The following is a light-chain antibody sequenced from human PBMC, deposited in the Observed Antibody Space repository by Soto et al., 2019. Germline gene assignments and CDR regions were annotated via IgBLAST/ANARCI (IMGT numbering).Light chain of an antibody. Sequence: DIQMTQSPSTLSESVGDRDTITCRASQTISSWLAWYQQKPGKAPKLLIYKASTLKSGVPSRFSGSGSGTEFTLTISSLQPDDFATYYCQHYNSYSEAFGQGTKVDIK. CDR1: QTISSW. V-gene: IGKV1-5*03. CDR2: KAS. J-gene: IGKJ1*01. CDR3: QHYNSYSEA.